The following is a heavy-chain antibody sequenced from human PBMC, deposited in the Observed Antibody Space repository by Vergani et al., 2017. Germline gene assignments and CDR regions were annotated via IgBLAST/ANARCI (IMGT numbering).Heavy chain of an antibody. CDR3: ARDSRTYSSGGYGHDY. CDR2: IYYSGST. Sequence: QVQLQESGPGLVKPSETLSLTCTVSGGSVSSGSYYWSWIRQPPGKGLEWIGYIYYSGSTNYNPSLKSRVTISVDTSKNQFSLKLSSVTAADTAVYYGARDSRTYSSGGYGHDYWGQGTLVTVSS. D-gene: IGHD6-13*01. V-gene: IGHV4-61*01. J-gene: IGHJ4*02. CDR1: GGSVSSGSYY.